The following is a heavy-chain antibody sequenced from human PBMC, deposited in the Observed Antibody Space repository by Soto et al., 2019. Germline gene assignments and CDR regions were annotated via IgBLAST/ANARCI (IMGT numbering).Heavy chain of an antibody. CDR1: GFTFISYS. V-gene: IGHV3-21*01. J-gene: IGHJ4*02. Sequence: GGALRLSCAASGFTFISYSMNWVSQAPVKGLECVSYISSSSSSIYSADTVKGRFTISRDNAKNSLYLQINSLRAEETAVDYCARAGMSPYTVATILDYWGQGSLVTVSS. CDR2: ISSSSSSI. CDR3: ARAGMSPYTVATILDY. D-gene: IGHD5-12*01.